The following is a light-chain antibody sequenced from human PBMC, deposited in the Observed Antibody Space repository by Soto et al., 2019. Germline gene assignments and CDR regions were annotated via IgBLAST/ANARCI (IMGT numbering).Light chain of an antibody. J-gene: IGLJ3*02. CDR1: NSNIGSNT. CDR2: SDN. V-gene: IGLV1-44*01. CDR3: AAWDDSLNGQGV. Sequence: QSVLTQPPSASGTPGQRVTISCSGSNSNIGSNTVNWYQHLPGTAPKLLIYSDNQRPSGVPDRFSGSKSGTSASLAISGLQSEDEADYYCAAWDDSLNGQGVFGGGTKLTVL.